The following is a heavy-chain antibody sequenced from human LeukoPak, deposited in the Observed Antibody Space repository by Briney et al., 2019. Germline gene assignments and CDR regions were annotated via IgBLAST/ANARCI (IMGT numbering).Heavy chain of an antibody. Sequence: SVKVSCKASGYSFVGYGITWVRQAPGQGLEWMGRIIPILGIANYAQKFQGRVTITADKSTSTAYMELSSLRSEDTAVYYCVGGIQLWFDYWGQGTLVTVSS. V-gene: IGHV1-69*04. J-gene: IGHJ4*02. CDR2: IIPILGIA. D-gene: IGHD5-18*01. CDR3: VGGIQLWFDY. CDR1: GYSFVGYG.